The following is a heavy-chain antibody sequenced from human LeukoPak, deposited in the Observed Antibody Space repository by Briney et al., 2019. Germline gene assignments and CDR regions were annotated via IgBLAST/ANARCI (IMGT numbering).Heavy chain of an antibody. CDR2: INPNSGGT. CDR3: ARGTVRGVTMVRGVPDKFYYMDV. J-gene: IGHJ6*03. CDR1: GYTFTGYF. V-gene: IGHV1-2*02. Sequence: GASVKVSCKASGYTFTGYFMHWVRQAPGQGLEWMGWINPNSGGTNSAQKFQGRVTMTRDTSLSTAYMELSRLRFDDTAVYYCARGTVRGVTMVRGVPDKFYYMDVWGKGTTVTVSS. D-gene: IGHD3-10*01.